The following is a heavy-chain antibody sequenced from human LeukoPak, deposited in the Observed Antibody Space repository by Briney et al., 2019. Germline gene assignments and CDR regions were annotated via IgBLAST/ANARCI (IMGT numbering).Heavy chain of an antibody. CDR3: ARAFYDFHYFDY. Sequence: SETLSQTFAVSGGSFSGCYWHWIRQPPGKGLEWIGYIYYSGSTNYNPSLKSRVTISVDTSKNQFSLKLSSVTAADTAVYYCARAFYDFHYFDYWGEGTLVSVSS. D-gene: IGHD3-3*01. V-gene: IGHV4-59*01. CDR1: GGSFSGCY. CDR2: IYYSGST. J-gene: IGHJ4*02.